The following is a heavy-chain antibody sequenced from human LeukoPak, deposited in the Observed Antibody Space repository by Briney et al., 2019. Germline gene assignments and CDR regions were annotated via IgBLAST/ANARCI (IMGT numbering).Heavy chain of an antibody. CDR2: IFHSGSV. CDR3: ARGQHGDYDYYYYYMDV. D-gene: IGHD4-17*01. J-gene: IGHJ6*03. CDR1: GYSISSDYF. Sequence: SETLSLTCIVSGYSISSDYFWGLVRQPPGKGLEWIGSIFHSGSVYYNPSLKSRVTISVDPSKNRFSLKLTSVTAADTAVYYCARGQHGDYDYYYYYMDVWGKGTTVTVSS. V-gene: IGHV4-38-2*02.